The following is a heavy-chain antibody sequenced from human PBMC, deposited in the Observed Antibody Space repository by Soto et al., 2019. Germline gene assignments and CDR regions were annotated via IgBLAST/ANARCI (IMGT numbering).Heavy chain of an antibody. CDR1: GDSLRSRYLY. CDR3: VRVEMYAGEVTTNFAR. J-gene: IGHJ4*02. D-gene: IGHD2-8*01. Sequence: QLHESGPGQVKSSETLSLTCTVSGDSLRSRYLYWGWILQSPGKGLEWSGSIYYTGNTYYNPSLKSRVCISVDIAPNAICLRLRAESVADTAVCYCVRVEMYAGEVTTNFARWGQGALVTVSS. CDR2: IYYTGNT. V-gene: IGHV4-39*01.